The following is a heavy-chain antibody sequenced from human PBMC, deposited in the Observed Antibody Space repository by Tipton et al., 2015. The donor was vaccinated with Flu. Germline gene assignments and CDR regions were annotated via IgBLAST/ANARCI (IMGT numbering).Heavy chain of an antibody. J-gene: IGHJ4*02. V-gene: IGHV3-9*01. CDR1: GFTLDDYA. CDR3: VRWVGLANRHDNSFWSGPYDN. CDR2: ITFNSGRI. Sequence: SLRLSCATSGFTLDDYAMHWVRQAPGKGLEWVSGITFNSGRIGYADSVKGRFTISRDNAKSSVYLQMNSLRPDDTALYYCVRWVGLANRHDNSFWSGPYDNWGQGTLVTVSS. D-gene: IGHD3-3*01.